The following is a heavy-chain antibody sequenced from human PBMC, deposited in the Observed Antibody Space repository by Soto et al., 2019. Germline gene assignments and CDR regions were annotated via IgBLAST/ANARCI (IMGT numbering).Heavy chain of an antibody. CDR3: ATYANYNHY. CDR2: VYYSGST. J-gene: IGHJ4*02. D-gene: IGHD4-4*01. CDR1: GGSISSYY. V-gene: IGHV4-59*01. Sequence: QVQLQESGPGLVKPSETLSLTCNVSGGSISSYYWSWIRQPPGKGLEWIGYVYYSGSTNYNPSLKSRVTISIETSKNQFSLKLSSVTAADTAVYYCATYANYNHYWGQGTLVTVSS.